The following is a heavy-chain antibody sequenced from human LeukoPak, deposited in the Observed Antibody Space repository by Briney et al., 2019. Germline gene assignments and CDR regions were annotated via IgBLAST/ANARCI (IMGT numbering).Heavy chain of an antibody. Sequence: ASVKVSCKASGGTFSSYAISWVRQAPGQGLEWMGGIIPIFGTANYAQKFQGRVTITADESTSTAYMELSSLRSEDTAVYYCARVRFGENWFDPWGQGTLVTVSS. D-gene: IGHD3-10*01. CDR1: GGTFSSYA. CDR3: ARVRFGENWFDP. J-gene: IGHJ5*02. CDR2: IIPIFGTA. V-gene: IGHV1-69*13.